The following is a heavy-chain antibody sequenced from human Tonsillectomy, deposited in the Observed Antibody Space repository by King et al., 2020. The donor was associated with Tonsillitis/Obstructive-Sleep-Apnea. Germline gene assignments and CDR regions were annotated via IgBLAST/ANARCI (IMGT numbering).Heavy chain of an antibody. D-gene: IGHD3-22*01. CDR1: GFTFSSCW. J-gene: IGHJ6*03. CDR3: ARKKYESLRGDDYMDV. CDR2: IKQDGSEK. V-gene: IGHV3-7*04. Sequence: VQLVESGGGLVQPGGSLRLSCAASGFTFSSCWMSWVRQAPGKGLEWVANIKQDGSEKYYVDSVKGRLTISRDNAKNSLYLQMRSLRAEDTAVYYCARKKYESLRGDDYMDVWGKGTTVTVSS.